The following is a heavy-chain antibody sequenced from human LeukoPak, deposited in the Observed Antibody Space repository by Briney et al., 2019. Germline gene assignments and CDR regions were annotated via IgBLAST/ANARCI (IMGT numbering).Heavy chain of an antibody. CDR3: ARGGWELPTSLDY. J-gene: IGHJ4*02. Sequence: PSETLSLTCTVSGGSISSYYWSWIRQPPGKGLEWIGYIYYSGGTNYNPSLKSRVTISVDTSKNQFSLKLSSVTAADTAVYYCARGGWELPTSLDYWGQGTLVTVSS. CDR1: GGSISSYY. CDR2: IYYSGGT. V-gene: IGHV4-59*01. D-gene: IGHD1-26*01.